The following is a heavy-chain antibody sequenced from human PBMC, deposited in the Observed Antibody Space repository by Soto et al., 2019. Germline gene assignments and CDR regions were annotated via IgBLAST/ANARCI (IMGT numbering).Heavy chain of an antibody. CDR1: SDSIRSYH. CDR2: IYYSGTT. CDR3: ARNRVREGRHYGLDV. Sequence: SETLSLTCTVSSDSIRSYHWSWIRQPPGKGLEWIGYIYYSGTTKYNPSLKSRVTISVDTSKSQFSLILRSATAADTAVYYCARNRVREGRHYGLDVWGQGTTVIVSS. V-gene: IGHV4-59*01. J-gene: IGHJ6*02.